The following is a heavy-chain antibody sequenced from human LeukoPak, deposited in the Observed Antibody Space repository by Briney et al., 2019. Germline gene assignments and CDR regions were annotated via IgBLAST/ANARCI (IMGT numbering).Heavy chain of an antibody. J-gene: IGHJ3*02. CDR3: ARRKRYFDWLLRDAFDI. CDR2: ISYDGSNK. D-gene: IGHD3-9*01. Sequence: GGSLRLSCAASGFTFSSYAMHWVRQAPGKGLEWVAVISYDGSNKYYADSVKGRFTISRDNSKNTLYLQMNSLRAEDTAVYYCARRKRYFDWLLRDAFDIWGQGTMVTVSS. V-gene: IGHV3-30-3*01. CDR1: GFTFSSYA.